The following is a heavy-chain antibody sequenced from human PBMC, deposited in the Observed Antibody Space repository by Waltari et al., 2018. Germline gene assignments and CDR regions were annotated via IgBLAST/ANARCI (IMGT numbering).Heavy chain of an antibody. CDR3: ARHSSDYLFDY. D-gene: IGHD4-17*01. V-gene: IGHV5-51*01. Sequence: VQLVQSGAEVKKPGSSVKVSCKASGGTFSSYAISWVRQAPGQGLEWMGIIYPGDSDTRYSPSFQGQVTISADKSISTAYLQWSSLKASDTAMYYCARHSSDYLFDYWGQGTLVTVSS. CDR2: IYPGDSDT. CDR1: GGTFSSYA. J-gene: IGHJ4*02.